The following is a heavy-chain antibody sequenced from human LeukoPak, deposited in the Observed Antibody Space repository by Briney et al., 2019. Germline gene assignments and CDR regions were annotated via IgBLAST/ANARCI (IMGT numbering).Heavy chain of an antibody. Sequence: SETLSLTCTVSGGSISSSSYYWGWIRQPPGKGLEWIGSIYYSGSTYYNPSLKSRVTISVDTSKNQFSLKLSSVTAADTAVYYCARGGPSGYAGGVVYWGQGTLVTVSS. V-gene: IGHV4-39*07. J-gene: IGHJ4*02. D-gene: IGHD5-12*01. CDR2: IYYSGST. CDR3: ARGGPSGYAGGVVY. CDR1: GGSISSSSYY.